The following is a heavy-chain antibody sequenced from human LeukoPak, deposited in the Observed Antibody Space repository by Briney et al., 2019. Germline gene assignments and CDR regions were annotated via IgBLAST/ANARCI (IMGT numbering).Heavy chain of an antibody. CDR3: ASPTAGSGKHFDY. J-gene: IGHJ4*02. D-gene: IGHD3-10*01. CDR1: GGTFSSYA. V-gene: IGHV1-69*06. CDR2: IIPIFGTA. Sequence: GASVKVSCKASGGTFSSYAISWVRQAPGQGLEWMGGIIPIFGTANYAQKFQGRVTITADKSTSTAYMELSSLRSEDTAVYYCASPTAGSGKHFDYWGQGTLVTVSS.